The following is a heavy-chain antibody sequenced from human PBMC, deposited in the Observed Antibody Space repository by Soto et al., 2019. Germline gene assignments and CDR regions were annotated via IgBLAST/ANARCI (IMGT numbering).Heavy chain of an antibody. CDR3: ARSPGYSSGRPY. Sequence: PVGSLRLSCAASGFTFSSYSMNWVRQAPGKGLEWVSSISSSSSYIYYADSVKGRFTISRDNAKNSLYQQMNSLRAEDTAVYYCARSPGYSSGRPYWGQGTLVTSPQ. J-gene: IGHJ4*02. CDR2: ISSSSSYI. CDR1: GFTFSSYS. D-gene: IGHD6-19*01. V-gene: IGHV3-21*01.